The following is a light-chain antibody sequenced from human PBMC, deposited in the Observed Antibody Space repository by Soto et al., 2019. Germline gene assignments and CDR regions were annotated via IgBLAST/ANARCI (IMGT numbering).Light chain of an antibody. Sequence: DIEMTQSPDSLAVSLGEMATINCKSSQSVLYSSNNKNYVAWFQQKNGQAPRLLIYGASSRATGIPDRFSGGGSGTDFTLTISRLEPEDFAVYYCQQYGYSPITFGQGTRLEIK. J-gene: IGKJ5*01. CDR1: QSVLYSSNNKNY. CDR3: QQYGYSPIT. CDR2: GAS. V-gene: IGKV4-1*01.